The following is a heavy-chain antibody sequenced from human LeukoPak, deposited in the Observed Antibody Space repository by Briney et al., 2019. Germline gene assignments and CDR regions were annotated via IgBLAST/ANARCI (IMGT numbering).Heavy chain of an antibody. J-gene: IGHJ4*02. CDR3: AKGVGEFGFRFDS. CDR2: ISGGGGST. Sequence: GGSLRLSCAASGFTFSLYSMNWVRQAPGEGLEWVSVISGGGGSTYYADSLKGRFTISRDNSKNTLYLQMNSLTAADTAVYYCAKGVGEFGFRFDSWGQGTLVTVSS. CDR1: GFTFSLYS. V-gene: IGHV3-23*01. D-gene: IGHD3-16*01.